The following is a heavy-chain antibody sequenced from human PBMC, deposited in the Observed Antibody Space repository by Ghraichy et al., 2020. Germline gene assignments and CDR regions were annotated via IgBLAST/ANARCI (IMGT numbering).Heavy chain of an antibody. V-gene: IGHV4-59*01. Sequence: SETLSLTCTVSGGSISSYYWNWIRQPPGKGLEWIGYIYYSGSTSYNPSLKSRVTISVDTSKNQFSLKLSCVTAADTAVYYCARVPPPITMDYYYGMDVWGQGTTVTVSS. CDR1: GGSISSYY. CDR2: IYYSGST. J-gene: IGHJ6*02. D-gene: IGHD3-10*01. CDR3: ARVPPPITMDYYYGMDV.